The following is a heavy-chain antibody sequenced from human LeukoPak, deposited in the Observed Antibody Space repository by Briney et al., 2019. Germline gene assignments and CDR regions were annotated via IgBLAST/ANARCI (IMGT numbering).Heavy chain of an antibody. CDR3: ARWLLGWLQSRGAFDI. V-gene: IGHV4-59*12. CDR1: GGSISSYY. CDR2: IYYSGST. D-gene: IGHD5-24*01. Sequence: SSETLSLTCTVSGGSISSYYWSWIRQPPGKGLEWIGYIYYSGSTNYNPSLKSRVTISVDTSKNQFSLKLSSVTAADTAVYYCARWLLGWLQSRGAFDIWGQGTMVTVSS. J-gene: IGHJ3*02.